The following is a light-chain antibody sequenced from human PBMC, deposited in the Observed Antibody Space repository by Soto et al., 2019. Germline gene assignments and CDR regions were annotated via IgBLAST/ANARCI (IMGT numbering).Light chain of an antibody. CDR1: HDVDIY. CDR2: DAS. V-gene: IGKV3-11*01. J-gene: IGKJ5*01. CDR3: QQRKYWPPLT. Sequence: EAVLTQSPATLSLSPGETATLSCRASHDVDIYVAWYQQKPGQAPRLLIYDASNRAADIPARFSGSGSGTDFTLTISSLEPEDFAVYYCQQRKYWPPLTFGQGTRLE.